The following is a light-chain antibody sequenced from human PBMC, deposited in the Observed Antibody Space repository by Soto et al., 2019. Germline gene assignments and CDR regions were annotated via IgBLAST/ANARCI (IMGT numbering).Light chain of an antibody. CDR1: QSISSW. J-gene: IGKJ3*01. V-gene: IGKV1-5*03. CDR2: KAS. Sequence: DIQMTQSPSTLSASVGDRVTITCRASQSISSWLAWYQQKPGKAPKLLIYKASSLESGVPSRFSGSGSGTEFTSAISSLQPDDFATYYCQQSFTFGPGTKVDIK. CDR3: QQSFT.